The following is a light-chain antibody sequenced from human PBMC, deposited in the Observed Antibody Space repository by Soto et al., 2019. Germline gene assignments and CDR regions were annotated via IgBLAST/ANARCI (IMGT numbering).Light chain of an antibody. Sequence: QSVLTQPPSVSGAPGQRVTISCTGSSSNIGAGYDVHWYQQLPGTAPKRLIYGNSNRPSGVPDRFSGSKSGTSAALAITGLQAEDEADYYCQSYDSSLSGVVFGGGTKLTV. CDR3: QSYDSSLSGVV. V-gene: IGLV1-40*01. CDR1: SSNIGAGYD. J-gene: IGLJ2*01. CDR2: GNS.